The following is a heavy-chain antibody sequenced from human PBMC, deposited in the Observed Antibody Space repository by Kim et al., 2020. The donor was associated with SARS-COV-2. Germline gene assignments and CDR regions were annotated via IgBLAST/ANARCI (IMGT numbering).Heavy chain of an antibody. CDR3: ARLRYFFTSGTYSYFGMDV. J-gene: IGHJ6*02. D-gene: IGHD3-10*01. Sequence: SETLSLTCGVFGGSFSAYFWSWVRQTPGEGLEWIGEINHSGTTNLNPSLKSRVNISRDMSKNQFSLRLNSVTVADTAVYYCARLRYFFTSGTYSYFGMDVWGQGTTVTVSS. CDR1: GGSFSAYF. V-gene: IGHV4-34*01. CDR2: INHSGTT.